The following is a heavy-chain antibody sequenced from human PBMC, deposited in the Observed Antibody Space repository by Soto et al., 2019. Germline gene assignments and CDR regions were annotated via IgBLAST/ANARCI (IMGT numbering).Heavy chain of an antibody. CDR3: ARSGGAAGNLWYFDY. Sequence: GGSLRLSCAASGFTFSSYSMNWVRQAPGKGLEWVSSISSSSSYIYYADSVKGRFTISRDNAKNSLYLQMNSLRAEDTAVYYCARSGGAAGNLWYFDYWGQGTLVTVSS. D-gene: IGHD6-13*01. V-gene: IGHV3-21*01. CDR2: ISSSSSYI. CDR1: GFTFSSYS. J-gene: IGHJ4*02.